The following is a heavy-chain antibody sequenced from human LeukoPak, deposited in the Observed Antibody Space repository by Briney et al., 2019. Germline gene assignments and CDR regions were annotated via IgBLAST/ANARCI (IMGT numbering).Heavy chain of an antibody. CDR3: ARVRYGRVRRYDILTGYRHFDY. D-gene: IGHD3-9*01. V-gene: IGHV3-48*04. CDR2: ITSHSSTI. J-gene: IGHJ4*02. Sequence: GGSLRLSCAASGFTFGSYAMSWVRQAPGKGLEWVAYITSHSSTIYYADSVRGRFTISRDNAKNSLYLQMNSLRAEDTAVYYCARVRYGRVRRYDILTGYRHFDYWGQGTLVTVSS. CDR1: GFTFGSYA.